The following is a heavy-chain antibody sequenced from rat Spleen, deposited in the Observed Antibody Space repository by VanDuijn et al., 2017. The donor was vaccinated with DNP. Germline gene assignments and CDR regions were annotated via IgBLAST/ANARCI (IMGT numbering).Heavy chain of an antibody. CDR1: GFTFSDYD. CDR3: TTKLPGSSGYFDY. CDR2: ISFDGGST. Sequence: EVQLVESGGGLVQPGRSLKLSCAASGFTFSDYDMAWVRQAPKKGLEWAASISFDGGSTYYRDSVKGRFTISRDNAERTLYLQMDSLRSEDTATYYCTTKLPGSSGYFDYWGQGVVVTVSS. J-gene: IGHJ2*01. V-gene: IGHV5S10*01. D-gene: IGHD1-4*01.